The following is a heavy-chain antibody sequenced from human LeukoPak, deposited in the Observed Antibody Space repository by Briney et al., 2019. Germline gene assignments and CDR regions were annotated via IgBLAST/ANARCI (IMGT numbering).Heavy chain of an antibody. CDR2: IYYSGST. Sequence: PSETLSLTCTVSGGSISSGDYYWSWIRQPPGKGLEWIGYIYYSGSTYYNPSLKSRVTLSVDTSKNQFSLKLSSVTAADTAVYYCARERGDGSDPFDPWGQGTLVTVSS. CDR1: GGSISSGDYY. CDR3: ARERGDGSDPFDP. D-gene: IGHD3-10*01. V-gene: IGHV4-30-4*01. J-gene: IGHJ5*02.